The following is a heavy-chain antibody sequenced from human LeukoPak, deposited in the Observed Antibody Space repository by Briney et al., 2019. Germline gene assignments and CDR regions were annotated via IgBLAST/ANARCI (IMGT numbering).Heavy chain of an antibody. CDR1: GGSFSGYY. V-gene: IGHV4-4*07. CDR2: IYTSGST. D-gene: IGHD6-19*01. J-gene: IGHJ4*02. CDR3: ARESEAVAATRGIYYFDY. Sequence: PSETLSLTCAVYGGSFSGYYWSWIRQPAGKGLEWIGRIYTSGSTNYNPSLKSRVTMSVDTSKNQFSLKLSSVTAADTAVYYCARESEAVAATRGIYYFDYWGQGTLVTVSS.